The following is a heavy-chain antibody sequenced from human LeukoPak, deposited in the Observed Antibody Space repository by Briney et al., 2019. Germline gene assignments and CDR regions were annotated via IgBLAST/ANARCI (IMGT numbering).Heavy chain of an antibody. J-gene: IGHJ6*03. V-gene: IGHV4-59*01. CDR2: IYYSGST. CDR1: GGSISSYY. D-gene: IGHD3-16*01. Sequence: SETLSLTCTVSGGSISSYYWSWIRQPPGKGLGWIGYIYYSGSTNYNPSLKSRVTISVDTSKNQFSLKLSSVTAADTAVYYCAREVPLMGDHYYYYYYMDVWGKGTTVTVSS. CDR3: AREVPLMGDHYYYYYYMDV.